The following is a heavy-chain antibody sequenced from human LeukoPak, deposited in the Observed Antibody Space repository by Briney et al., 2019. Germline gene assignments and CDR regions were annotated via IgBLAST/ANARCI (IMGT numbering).Heavy chain of an antibody. V-gene: IGHV3-74*01. J-gene: IGHJ4*02. CDR3: TRGASGYGNFDY. CDR1: GFSVGGYW. CDR2: INSDGSSI. D-gene: IGHD5-12*01. Sequence: QPGGSLRLSCAAPGFSVGGYWMHWVRQGPGMGLVWVSRINSDGSSISYADSVKGRFSISRDNAKNTLYLQMNSLRAEDTAVYYCTRGASGYGNFDYWGQGTLVTVSS.